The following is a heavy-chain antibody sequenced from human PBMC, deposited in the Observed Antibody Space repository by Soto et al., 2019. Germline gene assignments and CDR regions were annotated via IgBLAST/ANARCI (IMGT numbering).Heavy chain of an antibody. V-gene: IGHV1-8*01. CDR3: VRVPLDYYYADYFDT. Sequence: ASVKVSCKASGYMFTENDINWVRQATGQGPEWMGWMNPKSGNTGYARNFQGRVSMTRDNSITTAYMELSSLRSEDTAEYYCVRVPLDYYYADYFDTWGQGTKVTVS. CDR1: GYMFTEND. J-gene: IGHJ4*02. CDR2: MNPKSGNT. D-gene: IGHD3-10*01.